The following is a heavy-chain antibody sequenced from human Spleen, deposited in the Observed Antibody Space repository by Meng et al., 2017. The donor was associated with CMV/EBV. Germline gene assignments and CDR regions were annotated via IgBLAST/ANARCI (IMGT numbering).Heavy chain of an antibody. Sequence: GGSLRLSCAASGFTFRNSWMTWIRQTPDKRLEWVSYISSSSSTIYYADSVKGRFTISRDNAKSSLYLQMNSLRAEDTAVYYCASLSGGSWIYYYGMDVWGQGTTVTVSS. CDR2: ISSSSSTI. CDR3: ASLSGGSWIYYYGMDV. CDR1: GFTFRNSW. D-gene: IGHD2-15*01. J-gene: IGHJ6*02. V-gene: IGHV3-48*04.